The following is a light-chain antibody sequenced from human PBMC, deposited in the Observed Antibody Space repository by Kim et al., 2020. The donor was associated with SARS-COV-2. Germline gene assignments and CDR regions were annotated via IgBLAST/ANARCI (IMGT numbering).Light chain of an antibody. CDR1: SSDVGGYNY. CDR2: DVS. Sequence: GQSITIYCTGTSSDVGGYNYVSWYQQHQGKAPKLMIYDVSNRPSGVSNRFSGSKSGNTASLTISGLQAEDEADYYCSSYTSSSTYVFGTGTKVTVL. J-gene: IGLJ1*01. CDR3: SSYTSSSTYV. V-gene: IGLV2-14*03.